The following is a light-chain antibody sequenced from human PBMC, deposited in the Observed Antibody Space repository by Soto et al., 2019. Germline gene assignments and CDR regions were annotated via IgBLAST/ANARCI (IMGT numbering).Light chain of an antibody. Sequence: EIVMTQSRATLSVSSGERAILSCRASQSVRNNLAWYQQKPGQAPRLLIYGASTRASGIPARFSGSGSGTEFTLTISSLQSEDFAVYYCQQYNDWPPITFGQGTRLEIK. CDR2: GAS. V-gene: IGKV3-15*01. CDR1: QSVRNN. J-gene: IGKJ5*01. CDR3: QQYNDWPPIT.